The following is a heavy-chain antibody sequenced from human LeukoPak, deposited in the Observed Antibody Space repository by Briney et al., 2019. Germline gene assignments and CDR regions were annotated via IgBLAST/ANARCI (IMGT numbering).Heavy chain of an antibody. J-gene: IGHJ6*02. V-gene: IGHV1-2*02. CDR2: INPNSGGT. D-gene: IGHD3-10*01. CDR3: ARTLYSMVRGVGYYYGMDA. CDR1: GYTFTGYY. Sequence: GASVKVSCKASGYTFTGYYMHWVRQAHGQGLEWMGWINPNSGGTNYAQKFQGRVTMTRDTSISTDYMELSRLRSDDTAVYYCARTLYSMVRGVGYYYGMDAWGQGTTVTVSS.